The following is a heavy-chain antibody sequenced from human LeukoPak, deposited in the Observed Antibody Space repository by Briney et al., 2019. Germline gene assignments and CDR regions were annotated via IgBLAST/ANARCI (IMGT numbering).Heavy chain of an antibody. V-gene: IGHV1-69*05. CDR3: ARGSQSLEYQLLYPASFDP. CDR2: IIPIFGTV. Sequence: ASVKVSCKASGGTFSSYAISWVRQPPGQGLEWMGGIIPIFGTVNYAQKFQGRVTITTDESTSTAYMELSSLRSEDTAVYYCARGSQSLEYQLLYPASFDPWGQGTLVTVSS. J-gene: IGHJ5*02. CDR1: GGTFSSYA. D-gene: IGHD2-2*02.